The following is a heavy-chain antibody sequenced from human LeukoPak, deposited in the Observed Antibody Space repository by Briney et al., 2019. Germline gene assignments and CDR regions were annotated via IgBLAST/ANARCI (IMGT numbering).Heavy chain of an antibody. CDR1: GGSISSYY. CDR2: IYYSGST. Sequence: RSETLSLTCTVSGGSISSYYWSWIRQPPGKGLEWIGYIYYSGSTNYNPSLKSRVTISVNNTKNQFSLKLRSVTAADTAVYYCARVQAPYSSSWYEDYWGQGTLVTVSS. D-gene: IGHD6-13*01. J-gene: IGHJ4*02. V-gene: IGHV4-59*01. CDR3: ARVQAPYSSSWYEDY.